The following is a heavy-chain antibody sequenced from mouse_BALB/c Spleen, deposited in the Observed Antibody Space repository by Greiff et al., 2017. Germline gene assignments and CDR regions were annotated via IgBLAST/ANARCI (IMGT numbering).Heavy chain of an antibody. CDR1: GFTFSSYA. CDR2: ISSGGYT. V-gene: IGHV5-6-5*01. Sequence: EVMLVESGGGLVKPGGSLKFSCAASGFTFSSYAMSWVRQIPEKRLEWVASISSGGYTYYPDSVKGRFTISRDNARNILYLQMSSLRSEDTAMYYCARGDGGIDYWGQGTTLTVSS. CDR3: ARGDGGIDY. J-gene: IGHJ2*01.